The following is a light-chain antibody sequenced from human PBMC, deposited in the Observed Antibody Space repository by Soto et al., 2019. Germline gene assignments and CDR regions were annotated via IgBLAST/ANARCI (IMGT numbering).Light chain of an antibody. CDR2: SAS. Sequence: EIVLTQSPGTLSLSPGERATLSCRASQSVSSSSLAWYQQKPGQAPRFLIYSASSRATGIPDKFSGSGSGTDFAITISRLEPEDFAVYYCQQYGRSPQYTFGEGTKLEIK. V-gene: IGKV3-20*01. CDR1: QSVSSSS. CDR3: QQYGRSPQYT. J-gene: IGKJ2*01.